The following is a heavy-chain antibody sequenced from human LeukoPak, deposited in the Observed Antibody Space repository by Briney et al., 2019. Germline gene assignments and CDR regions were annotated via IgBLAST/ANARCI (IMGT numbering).Heavy chain of an antibody. V-gene: IGHV1-58*01. J-gene: IGHJ4*02. CDR3: AADGRGYYDSSGYHGFDY. CDR2: IVVGSGNT. CDR1: GFTFTSSA. Sequence: SVKVSCKASGFTFTSSAVQWVRQARGQPLEWIGWIVVGSGNTNYAQKFQERVTITRDMSTSTAYMELSSLRSEDTAVYCCAADGRGYYDSSGYHGFDYWGQGTLVTVSS. D-gene: IGHD3-22*01.